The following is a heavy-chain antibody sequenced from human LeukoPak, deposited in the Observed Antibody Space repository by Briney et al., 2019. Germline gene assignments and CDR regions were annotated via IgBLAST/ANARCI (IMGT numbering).Heavy chain of an antibody. CDR3: AGSKYYYDRGMDV. Sequence: SETLSLTCTVSGGSISSYYWSWIRQPPGKGLEWIGYIYYSGSTNYNPSLKSRVTISVDTSKNQFSLKLSSVTAADTAVYYCAGSKYYYDRGMDVWGKGTTVTVSS. J-gene: IGHJ6*04. D-gene: IGHD3-22*01. V-gene: IGHV4-59*01. CDR1: GGSISSYY. CDR2: IYYSGST.